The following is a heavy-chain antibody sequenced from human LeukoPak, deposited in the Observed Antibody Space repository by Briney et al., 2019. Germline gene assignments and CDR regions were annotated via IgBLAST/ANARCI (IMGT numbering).Heavy chain of an antibody. Sequence: ASVKVSCKASGYTFTSYGISWVRQAPGQGLEWMGWISAYNGNTNYAQKLQGRVTMTTVTSTSTAYMELRSLRSDDTAVYYCARVWTPMIFGVVTVPDYWGQGTLVTVSS. CDR2: ISAYNGNT. CDR1: GYTFTSYG. CDR3: ARVWTPMIFGVVTVPDY. V-gene: IGHV1-18*01. D-gene: IGHD3-3*01. J-gene: IGHJ4*02.